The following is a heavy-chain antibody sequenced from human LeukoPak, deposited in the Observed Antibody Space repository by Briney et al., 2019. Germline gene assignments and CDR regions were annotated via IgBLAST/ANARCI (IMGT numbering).Heavy chain of an antibody. Sequence: PSETLSLTCTVSGGSISSYYWSWIRQPPGKGLEWIGYIYYSGSTNYNPSLKSRVTISVDTSKNQFSLKLSSVTAADTAVYYCARHEESVGYFDYWGQGNLVTVSS. CDR2: IYYSGST. CDR3: ARHEESVGYFDY. J-gene: IGHJ4*02. D-gene: IGHD2-15*01. V-gene: IGHV4-59*08. CDR1: GGSISSYY.